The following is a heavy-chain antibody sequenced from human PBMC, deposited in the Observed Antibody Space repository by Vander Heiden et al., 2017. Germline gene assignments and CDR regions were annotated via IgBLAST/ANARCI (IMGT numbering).Heavy chain of an antibody. CDR3: ARDGEFVVEEDYYSVLDV. CDR2: INPDNGGT. V-gene: IGHV1-2*02. Sequence: QEQLVQAGAEVKKPGASLKVSCKASGYRFTDYYINWVRQAPGQGLEWMGWINPDNGGTSFAQKFQGRLTMTRDMSISTAYMELRGLRPDDTAVYFCARDGEFVVEEDYYSVLDVWGQGTAVTVSS. D-gene: IGHD2-2*01. J-gene: IGHJ6*02. CDR1: GYRFTDYY.